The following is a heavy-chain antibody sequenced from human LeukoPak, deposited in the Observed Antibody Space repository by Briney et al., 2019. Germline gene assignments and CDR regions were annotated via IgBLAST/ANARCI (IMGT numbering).Heavy chain of an antibody. D-gene: IGHD2-21*01. J-gene: IGHJ6*02. CDR2: INPNSGGT. Sequence: EASAKVSCKASGYTFTGYYMHWVRQAPGQGLEWMGWINPNSGGTNYAQKFQGWVTMTRDTSISTAYMELSRLRSDDTAVYYCARSGDRSYYGMDVWGQGTTVTVSS. V-gene: IGHV1-2*04. CDR3: ARSGDRSYYGMDV. CDR1: GYTFTGYY.